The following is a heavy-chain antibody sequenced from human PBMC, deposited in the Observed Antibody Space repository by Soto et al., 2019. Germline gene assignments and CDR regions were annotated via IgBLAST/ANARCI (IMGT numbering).Heavy chain of an antibody. V-gene: IGHV3-74*01. CDR3: ARVYRTSWYAYDN. CDR2: INSDGSST. J-gene: IGHJ4*02. Sequence: EVQLVESGGGLVQPGGSLRLSCAASGFTFNDYWMHWVRQGPGKGLLWVSRINSDGSSTSYADSVKGRFTISRDNAKNTLYLERNSLRAEDTAVYYCARVYRTSWYAYDNWGQGTLVTVSS. CDR1: GFTFNDYW. D-gene: IGHD6-13*01.